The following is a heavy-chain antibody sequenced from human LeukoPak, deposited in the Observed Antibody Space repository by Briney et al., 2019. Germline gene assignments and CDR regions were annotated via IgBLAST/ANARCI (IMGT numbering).Heavy chain of an antibody. CDR3: ARFRLSNYDILTGYYYYFDY. CDR1: GFTFSSYS. D-gene: IGHD3-9*01. J-gene: IGHJ4*02. Sequence: GGSLRLSCAASGFTFSSYSMNWVRQAPGKGLEWVSSISGSDGYMFYADSMKGRFTISRDNANNSLYLQMNSLRAEDTAVYYCARFRLSNYDILTGYYYYFDYWGQGTLVTVSS. CDR2: ISGSDGYM. V-gene: IGHV3-21*01.